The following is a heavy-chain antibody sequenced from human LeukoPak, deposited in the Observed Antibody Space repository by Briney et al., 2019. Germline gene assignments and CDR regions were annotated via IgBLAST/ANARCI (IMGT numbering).Heavy chain of an antibody. CDR1: GGSISSYY. CDR3: ARDYYGSGRLAYYFDY. D-gene: IGHD3-10*01. V-gene: IGHV4-4*07. Sequence: SETLSLTCTVSGGSISSYYWSWIRQPAGKGLEWIGRIYTSGSTNYNPSLKGRVTMSVDTSKNQFSLKLSSVTAADTAVYYCARDYYGSGRLAYYFDYWGQGTLVTVSS. CDR2: IYTSGST. J-gene: IGHJ4*02.